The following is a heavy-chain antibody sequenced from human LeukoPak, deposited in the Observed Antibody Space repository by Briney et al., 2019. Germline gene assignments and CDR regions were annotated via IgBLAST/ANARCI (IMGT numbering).Heavy chain of an antibody. CDR3: ARGDFGVVPYYYYMDV. V-gene: IGHV1-69*05. CDR2: IIPIFGTA. D-gene: IGHD3-3*01. CDR1: GGTFSSYA. Sequence: ASVKVPCKASGGTFSSYAISWVRQAPGQGLEWMGGIIPIFGTANYAQKFQGRVTITTDESTSTAYMELSSLRSEDTAVYYCARGDFGVVPYYYYMDVWGKGTTVTVSS. J-gene: IGHJ6*03.